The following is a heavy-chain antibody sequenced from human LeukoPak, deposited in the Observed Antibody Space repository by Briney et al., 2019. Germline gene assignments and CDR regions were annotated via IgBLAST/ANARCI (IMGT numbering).Heavy chain of an antibody. CDR1: GGSFSGYY. V-gene: IGHV4-34*01. D-gene: IGHD3-10*01. CDR3: ARSGRYQIY. Sequence: SETLSLTCAVYGGSFSGYYWSWIRQPPGKGLEWIGEINDSGTTNYNPSLKSRVTISEDTFRNQFSLKLSSVTAADMAVYYCARSGRYQIYWGRGTLVTVSS. J-gene: IGHJ4*02. CDR2: INDSGTT.